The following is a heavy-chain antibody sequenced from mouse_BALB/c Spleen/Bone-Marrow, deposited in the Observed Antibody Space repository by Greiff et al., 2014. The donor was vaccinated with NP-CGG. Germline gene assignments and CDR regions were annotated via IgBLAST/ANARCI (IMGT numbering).Heavy chain of an antibody. CDR3: TRDQVRRGYYYAMDH. Sequence: LQESGSELVRPGASVKLSCKASGYTFTSYWMHWVKQRHGQGLEWIGNIYPGSGSTNYDEKFKSKGTLTVDTSSSTAYMHLSSLTSEDSAVYYCTRDQVRRGYYYAMDHWGQGTSVTVSS. D-gene: IGHD2-14*01. V-gene: IGHV1S22*01. J-gene: IGHJ4*01. CDR1: GYTFTSYW. CDR2: IYPGSGST.